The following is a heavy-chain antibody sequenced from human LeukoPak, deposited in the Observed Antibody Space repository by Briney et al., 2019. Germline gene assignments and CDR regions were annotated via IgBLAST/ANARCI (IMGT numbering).Heavy chain of an antibody. CDR1: GFTFSSYA. CDR3: AREGIQRGYSYAELGY. D-gene: IGHD5-18*01. V-gene: IGHV3-30-3*01. CDR2: ISYDGSNK. J-gene: IGHJ4*02. Sequence: GGSLRLSCAASGFTFSSYAMHWVRQAPGKGLEWVAVISYDGSNKYYADSVKGRFTISRDNSKNTLYLQMNSLRAEDTAVYYCAREGIQRGYSYAELGYWGQGTLVTVSS.